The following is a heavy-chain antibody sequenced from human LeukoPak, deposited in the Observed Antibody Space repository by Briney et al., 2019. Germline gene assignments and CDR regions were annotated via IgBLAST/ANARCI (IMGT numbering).Heavy chain of an antibody. V-gene: IGHV1-8*01. Sequence: ASVKVSRKASGYTFTSYDINWVRQATGQGLEWMGWMNPNSGNTGYAQKFQGRVTITADKSTSTAYMELSSQRSEDTAVYYCARGDEFIAVADNDYWGQGTLVTVSS. CDR3: ARGDEFIAVADNDY. J-gene: IGHJ4*02. D-gene: IGHD6-19*01. CDR2: MNPNSGNT. CDR1: GYTFTSYD.